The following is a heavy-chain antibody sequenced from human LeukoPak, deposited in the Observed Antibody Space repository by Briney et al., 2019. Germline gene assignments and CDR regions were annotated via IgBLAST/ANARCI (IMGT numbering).Heavy chain of an antibody. V-gene: IGHV4-30-4*01. CDR1: GDSISIGDYR. CDR2: IYYSGST. Sequence: SETLSLTCSVSGDSISIGDYRWSWIRQSPGKGLEWIGYIYYSGSTYYNPSLKSRVTISVDTSKNQFSLKLSSVTAADTAVYYCAREDITIPSRWFDPWGQGTLVTVSS. J-gene: IGHJ5*02. CDR3: AREDITIPSRWFDP. D-gene: IGHD3-10*01.